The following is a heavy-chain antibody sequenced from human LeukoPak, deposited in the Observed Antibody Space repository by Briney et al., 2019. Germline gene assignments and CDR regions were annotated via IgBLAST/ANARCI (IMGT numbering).Heavy chain of an antibody. V-gene: IGHV3-21*01. CDR2: ISDSSSD. D-gene: IGHD5-12*01. CDR3: AREVVRYSGYDSYMDV. CDR1: GFTFSNYG. Sequence: GGSLRLSCGASGFTFSNYGMLWVRQAPGKGLEWVSSISDSSSDYADSVKGRFTISRDNAKNSLSLQMNSLRAEDTAVYYCAREVVRYSGYDSYMDVWGKGTTVTVSS. J-gene: IGHJ6*03.